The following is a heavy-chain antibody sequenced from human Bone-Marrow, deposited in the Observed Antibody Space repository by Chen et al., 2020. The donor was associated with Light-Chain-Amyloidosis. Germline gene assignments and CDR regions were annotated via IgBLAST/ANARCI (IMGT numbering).Heavy chain of an antibody. Sequence: EVLLVEAGGEVVQPGGSLRLSCTASGFSFSTYWMHWVRQPPGKGLVSVSRTNSAGTSTTHAYTVNGRFTVSRDNTKNTMYLEMNRLRVEDTAVYYCARTTLRYLDYWGQGTLVTVSS. CDR1: GFSFSTYW. V-gene: IGHV3-74*01. D-gene: IGHD3-9*01. CDR3: ARTTLRYLDY. CDR2: TNSAGTST. J-gene: IGHJ4*02.